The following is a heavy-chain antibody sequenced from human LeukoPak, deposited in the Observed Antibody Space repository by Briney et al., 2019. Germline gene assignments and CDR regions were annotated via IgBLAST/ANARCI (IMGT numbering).Heavy chain of an antibody. Sequence: SETLSLTCTVSRASISSGNDYWSWIRQPAGKGLEWIGRVYTGGSTNYNPSLKSRVTMSVDTSKNQFSLKLTSVTAADTAVYYCAREAEKFVGYASSGYYPRNYWYFDLWGRGTLVIVSS. V-gene: IGHV4-61*02. CDR3: AREAEKFVGYASSGYYPRNYWYFDL. J-gene: IGHJ2*01. CDR1: RASISSGNDY. D-gene: IGHD3-22*01. CDR2: VYTGGST.